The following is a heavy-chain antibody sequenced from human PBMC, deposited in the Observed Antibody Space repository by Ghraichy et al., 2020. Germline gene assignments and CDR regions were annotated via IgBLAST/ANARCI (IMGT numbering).Heavy chain of an antibody. CDR2: TYHDGTT. J-gene: IGHJ4*02. CDR3: ARGAHDYAFDF. CDR1: GDVIGAGGYS. D-gene: IGHD4-17*01. Sequence: SETLSLTCAVSGDVIGAGGYSWSWLRQSPGKGLEWVGYTYHDGTTHLNPSLKNRVTILVAKSKNQFSLNLSSLTAADTAVYYCARGAHDYAFDFWGQGAPVTVTS. V-gene: IGHV4-30-2*06.